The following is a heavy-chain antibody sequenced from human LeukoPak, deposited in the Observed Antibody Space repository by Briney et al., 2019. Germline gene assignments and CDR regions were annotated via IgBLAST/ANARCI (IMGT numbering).Heavy chain of an antibody. D-gene: IGHD3-9*01. CDR2: IYYGGCA. V-gene: IGHV4-59*02. CDR1: WAYVISSY. J-gene: IGHJ4*02. CDR3: RRIRRAGRDLIGLGDY. Sequence: PPGTLSLICSVSWAYVISSYWSWIGQHPGERPEGRGDIYYGGCAYYNPSLKSRATISLDTSKDQFSLKLTSVTAADTAVYYCRRIRRAGRDLIGLGDYWGEGTLVSVSS.